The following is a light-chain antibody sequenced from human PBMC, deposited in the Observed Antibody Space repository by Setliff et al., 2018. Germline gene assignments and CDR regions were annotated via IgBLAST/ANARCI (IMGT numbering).Light chain of an antibody. J-gene: IGLJ2*01. CDR1: SSDVGGYDY. CDR2: EVT. CDR3: LSYTSETTHAL. V-gene: IGLV2-14*01. Sequence: QSALTQPAAVSGSPGQSIAISCTGTSSDVGGYDYVSWSQHHPGKAPKLMIFEVTKRPSGVSDRFSGSKSGNTASLTISGLQAEDEADYYCLSYTSETTHALFGGGTKVTV.